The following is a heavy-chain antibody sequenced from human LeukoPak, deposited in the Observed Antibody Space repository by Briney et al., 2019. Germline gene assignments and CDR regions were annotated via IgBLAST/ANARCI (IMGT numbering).Heavy chain of an antibody. J-gene: IGHJ4*02. D-gene: IGHD3-9*01. CDR3: ARATDYDILTGYYSSGYYFDY. V-gene: IGHV3-20*04. CDR1: GFTFDDYG. CDR2: INWNGGST. Sequence: GGSLRLSCAASGFTFDDYGMSWVRQAPRKGLEWVSGINWNGGSTGYADSVKGRFTISRDNAKNSLYLQMNSLRAEDTALYYCARATDYDILTGYYSSGYYFDYWGQGTLVTVSS.